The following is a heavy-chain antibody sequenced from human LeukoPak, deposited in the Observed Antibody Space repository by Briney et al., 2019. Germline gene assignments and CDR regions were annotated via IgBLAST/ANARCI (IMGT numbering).Heavy chain of an antibody. V-gene: IGHV3-7*03. CDR1: GLTFRNYW. J-gene: IGHJ5*02. CDR2: IKQDGSDK. Sequence: GGSLRLSCAASGLTFRNYWMSWVRQAPGPGLEWVANIKQDGSDKFYVDSVNGRFTISRDNAKNSLYLQMNSLRAEDTAVYYCARDVSSASSWWFSTWGQGTLVIVSS. D-gene: IGHD3-22*01. CDR3: ARDVSSASSWWFST.